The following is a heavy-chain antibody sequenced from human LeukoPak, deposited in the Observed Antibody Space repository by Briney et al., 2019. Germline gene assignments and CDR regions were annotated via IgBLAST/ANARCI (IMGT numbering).Heavy chain of an antibody. CDR1: GFTFSSSA. V-gene: IGHV3-23*01. CDR3: ARELVTTEISYFDY. J-gene: IGHJ4*02. D-gene: IGHD1-1*01. CDR2: ISSSGGST. Sequence: GGSLRLSCAASGFTFSSSAMSWVRQVPGKGLEWVSGISSSGGSTNYADSVKGRFTISRDNSRNTLYLHMNSLRAEDTALYYCARELVTTEISYFDYWGQGTLATVSS.